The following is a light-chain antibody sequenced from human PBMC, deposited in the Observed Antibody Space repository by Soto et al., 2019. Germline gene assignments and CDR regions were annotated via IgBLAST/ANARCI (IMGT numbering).Light chain of an antibody. J-gene: IGKJ1*01. CDR1: QSISSY. Sequence: DIQMTQSPSSLSASVGDRVTITCRASQSISSYLNWYQQKPGKAPKLLIYAASSLQSGVPSRFSGSGSGTEFTLTISSLQPEDFATYYCQQSYSTLAVTFGQGTKVEIK. CDR3: QQSYSTLAVT. CDR2: AAS. V-gene: IGKV1-39*01.